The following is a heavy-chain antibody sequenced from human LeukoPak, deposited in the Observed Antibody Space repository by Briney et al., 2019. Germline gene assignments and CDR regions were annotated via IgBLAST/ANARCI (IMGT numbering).Heavy chain of an antibody. CDR1: GGSISSYY. CDR3: ARSHDSSAYYFDY. V-gene: IGHV4-59*12. CDR2: IYYSGGT. Sequence: NTSETLSLTCTVSGGSISSYYWSWIRQPPGKGLEWIGYIYYSGGTYYNPSLKSRVTISVDTSKNQFSLKLSSVTAADTAVYYCARSHDSSAYYFDYWGQGTLVTVSS. D-gene: IGHD3-22*01. J-gene: IGHJ4*02.